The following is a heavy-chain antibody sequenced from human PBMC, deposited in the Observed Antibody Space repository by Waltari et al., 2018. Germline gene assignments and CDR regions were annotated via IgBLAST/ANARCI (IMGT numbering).Heavy chain of an antibody. D-gene: IGHD5-12*01. CDR2: IIPIFGTA. J-gene: IGHJ4*02. V-gene: IGHV1-69*01. CDR1: GGTFSSYA. CDR3: ARGEMATIMLFDY. Sequence: VQLVQSGAEVKKPGSSVKVSCKASGGTFSSYAISWVRQAPGHGLEWMGGIIPIFGTANHAQKFQGRVTITADESTSTAYMELGSLRSEDTAVYYCARGEMATIMLFDYWGQGTLVTVSS.